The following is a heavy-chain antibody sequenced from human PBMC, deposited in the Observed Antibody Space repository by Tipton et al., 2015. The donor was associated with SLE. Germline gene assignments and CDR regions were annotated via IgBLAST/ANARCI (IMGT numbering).Heavy chain of an antibody. CDR1: GFTFSSYA. Sequence: SLRLSCAASGFTFSSYAMHWVRQAPGKGLEWVAVISYDGSNKYYADSVKGRFTISRDNSKNTLYLQMNSLRAEDTAVYYCAREYYDFWSGYYGGNYYYMDVWGKGTTVTVSS. V-gene: IGHV3-30*04. CDR2: ISYDGSNK. J-gene: IGHJ6*03. CDR3: AREYYDFWSGYYGGNYYYMDV. D-gene: IGHD3-3*01.